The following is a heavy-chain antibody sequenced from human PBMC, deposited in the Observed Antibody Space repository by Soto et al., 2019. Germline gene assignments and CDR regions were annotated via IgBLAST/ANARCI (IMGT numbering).Heavy chain of an antibody. Sequence: GESLTISCKGSGYSFTSYWIGWVRQMPGKGLEWMGIIYPGDSDTRYSPSFQGQVTISADKSISTAYLQWSSLKASDTAMYYCARHEVSRVWGVTGFYYNYYYGMDVWGQGTTVTVSS. D-gene: IGHD3-10*01. CDR3: ARHEVSRVWGVTGFYYNYYYGMDV. V-gene: IGHV5-51*01. J-gene: IGHJ6*02. CDR2: IYPGDSDT. CDR1: GYSFTSYW.